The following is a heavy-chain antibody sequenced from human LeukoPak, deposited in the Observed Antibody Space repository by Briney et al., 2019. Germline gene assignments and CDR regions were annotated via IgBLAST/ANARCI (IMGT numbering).Heavy chain of an antibody. CDR2: IWFDGTTK. V-gene: IGHV3-33*08. J-gene: IGHJ4*02. CDR1: GFTFSSYA. CDR3: ARDLQGREDAAVGDY. Sequence: GGSLRLSCAASGFTFSSYAMHWVRQAPGKGLEWVAVIWFDGTTKFYGDSATGRFTISRDNSKKTLYLQMNTLRVDDTAVYYCARDLQGREDAAVGDYWGQGTRVIVSS. D-gene: IGHD6-19*01.